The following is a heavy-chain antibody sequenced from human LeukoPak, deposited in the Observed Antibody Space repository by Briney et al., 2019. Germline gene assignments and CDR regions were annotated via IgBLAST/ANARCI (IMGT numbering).Heavy chain of an antibody. D-gene: IGHD2-2*02. CDR3: ARRGYCSSTSSDIAPCYMDV. V-gene: IGHV1-69*05. CDR2: IIPIFGTA. Sequence: GASVKVSCKASGYTFTSYGISWVRQAPGQGLEWMGGIIPIFGTANYAQKFQGRVTITTDESTSTAYMELSSLRSEDTAVYYCARRGYCSSTSSDIAPCYMDVWGKGTTVTVSS. CDR1: GYTFTSYG. J-gene: IGHJ6*03.